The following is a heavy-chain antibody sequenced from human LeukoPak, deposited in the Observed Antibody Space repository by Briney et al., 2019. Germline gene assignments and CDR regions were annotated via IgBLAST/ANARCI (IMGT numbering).Heavy chain of an antibody. CDR3: ARDPCSSTSCYTGAFDI. Sequence: GGSLRLSCAASGFTFSSYSINWVRQAPGKGLEWVSSISSSSSYINYADSVKGRFTISRDNAKNSLYLQMNSLRAEDTAVYYCARDPCSSTSCYTGAFDIWGQGTMVTVSS. D-gene: IGHD2-2*02. V-gene: IGHV3-21*01. CDR1: GFTFSSYS. J-gene: IGHJ3*02. CDR2: ISSSSSYI.